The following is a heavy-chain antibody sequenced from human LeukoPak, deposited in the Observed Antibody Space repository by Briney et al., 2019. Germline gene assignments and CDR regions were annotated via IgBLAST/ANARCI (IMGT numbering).Heavy chain of an antibody. D-gene: IGHD2-2*01. J-gene: IGHJ5*02. CDR3: ARGIRGYCSSTSDCRWFDP. CDR2: IYYSGST. CDR1: GGSISSYY. V-gene: IGHV4-59*01. Sequence: SETLSLTCTVSGGSISSYYWSWIRQPPGKGLEWIGYIYYSGSTNYNPSLKSRVTISVDTSKNQFSLKLSSVTAADTAVYYCARGIRGYCSSTSDCRWFDPWGQGTLVTVSS.